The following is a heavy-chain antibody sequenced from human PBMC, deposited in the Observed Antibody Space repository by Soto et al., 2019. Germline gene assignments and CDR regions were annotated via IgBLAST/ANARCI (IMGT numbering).Heavy chain of an antibody. CDR1: VFIFSSYA. CDR2: ISGSGTTA. CDR3: AKTTDGWFSAFEI. J-gene: IGHJ3*02. V-gene: IGHV3-23*01. Sequence: GGSLRLSCAASVFIFSSYAMSWVRQVPGKGLEWVSAISGSGTTAYYADSVKGRFTFSRDNSKKTMYLQMNSLRAEDTAVYYCAKTTDGWFSAFEIWGQGTMVTVSS. D-gene: IGHD6-19*01.